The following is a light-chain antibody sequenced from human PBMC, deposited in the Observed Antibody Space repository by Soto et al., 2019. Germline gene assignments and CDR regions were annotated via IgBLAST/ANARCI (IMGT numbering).Light chain of an antibody. V-gene: IGKV3-20*01. Sequence: EIVLTPSPGTLSLSPGERATLSCRASQSVNSRYLAWYQQKPGQAPNLLIYGTSSRASGIPDRFSGSGSGTDFTLTISRLEPEDFAVYYCQQYVSSSLTFGGGTKVDIK. CDR2: GTS. CDR3: QQYVSSSLT. J-gene: IGKJ4*01. CDR1: QSVNSRY.